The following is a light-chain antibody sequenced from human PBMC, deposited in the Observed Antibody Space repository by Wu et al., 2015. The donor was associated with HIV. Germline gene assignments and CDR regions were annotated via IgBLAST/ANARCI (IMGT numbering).Light chain of an antibody. V-gene: IGKV1-5*03. J-gene: IGKJ4*01. CDR1: QSISVW. Sequence: DIQMTQSPSTLSASVGDRVTITCRASQSISVWLAWYQQKAGKAPKLLIYKASTLESGVSSRFSGNGSGTEFTLTVNSLQPDDFATYYCQQYHNSSSLTFGGGTKVEIK. CDR2: KAS. CDR3: QQYHNSSSLT.